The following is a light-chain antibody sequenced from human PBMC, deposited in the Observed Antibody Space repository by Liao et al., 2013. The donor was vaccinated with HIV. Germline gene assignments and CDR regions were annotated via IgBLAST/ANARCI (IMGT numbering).Light chain of an antibody. CDR1: RLGDNI. CDR2: QDN. Sequence: SYELTQPPSVSVSPGQTASITCSGDRLGDNIVSWYQQRPGQSPVVVIYQDNKWPSGIPERFSGSNSGNTATLTISGTQTVDEADYYCQAWDTSTGVFGAGTKVTVL. V-gene: IGLV3-1*01. CDR3: QAWDTSTGV. J-gene: IGLJ1*01.